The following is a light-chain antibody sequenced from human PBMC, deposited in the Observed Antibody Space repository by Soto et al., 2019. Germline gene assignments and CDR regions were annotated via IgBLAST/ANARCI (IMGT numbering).Light chain of an antibody. J-gene: IGKJ2*01. Sequence: DIQMTQSPSTLSASVGDRVTITCRASQSISSWLAWYQQKPGKAPKLLIYDASSLQSGVPSRFSGSASGTEFTLTISSLQPDDFATYYCQQYDADSPYTFGQGTRLQIK. V-gene: IGKV1-5*01. CDR3: QQYDADSPYT. CDR1: QSISSW. CDR2: DAS.